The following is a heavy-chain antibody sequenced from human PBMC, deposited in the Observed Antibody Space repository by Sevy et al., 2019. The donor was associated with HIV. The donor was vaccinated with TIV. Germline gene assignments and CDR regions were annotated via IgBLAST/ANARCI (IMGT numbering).Heavy chain of an antibody. V-gene: IGHV4-59*01. CDR1: CGSISSYY. D-gene: IGHD1-26*01. Sequence: SETLSLTCTVSCGSISSYYWSWIRQPPGKGLEWIGYICYSGSTNYNPSLKSRVTISVDTSRNQFSLKLSSVTAADSAVYYCARSSRGSYLFDYWGHGTLVTVSS. CDR3: ARSSRGSYLFDY. J-gene: IGHJ4*01. CDR2: ICYSGST.